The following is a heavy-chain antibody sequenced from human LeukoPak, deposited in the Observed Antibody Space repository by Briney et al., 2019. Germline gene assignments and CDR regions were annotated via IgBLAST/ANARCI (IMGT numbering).Heavy chain of an antibody. V-gene: IGHV2-5*01. J-gene: IGHJ4*02. D-gene: IGHD3-22*01. CDR3: AHRGGNYYDSSGYLFDY. CDR2: IYWNDDK. Sequence: SGPTLVKPTQTLTLTCTFSGFSLSTSGVGVGWIRQPPGKALVWLALIYWNDDKRYSPSLKSRLTITKDTSKNQVVLTMTNMDPVDTATYYCAHRGGNYYDSSGYLFDYWGQGTLVTVSS. CDR1: GFSLSTSGVG.